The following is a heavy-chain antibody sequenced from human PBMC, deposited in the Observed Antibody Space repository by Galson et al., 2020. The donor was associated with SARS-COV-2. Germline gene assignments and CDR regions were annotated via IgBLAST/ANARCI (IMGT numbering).Heavy chain of an antibody. CDR1: GFTFSSYA. J-gene: IGHJ6*03. Sequence: GGSLRLSCAAYGFTFSSYAMHWVRQAPGKGLEWVAVISYDGSNKYYADSVKGRFTISRDNSKNTLYLQMNSLRAEDTAVYYCERGWAGNYYYMDVWGKGTKVTVSS. CDR2: ISYDGSNK. D-gene: IGHD6-19*01. CDR3: ERGWAGNYYYMDV. V-gene: IGHV3-30*04.